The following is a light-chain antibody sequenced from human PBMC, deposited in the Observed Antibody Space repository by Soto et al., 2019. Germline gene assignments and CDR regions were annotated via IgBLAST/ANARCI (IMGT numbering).Light chain of an antibody. V-gene: IGLV2-14*01. Sequence: QSALTQPASVSGSPVQSITISCTGTSSDVGGYDYVSWYQQHPGKAPKLMIYDVTNRPSGVSNRFSGSKSGNTASLTISGLQAEDEASYYCSSYTRSTPDVFGTGTTVPVL. CDR1: SSDVGGYDY. CDR3: SSYTRSTPDV. J-gene: IGLJ1*01. CDR2: DVT.